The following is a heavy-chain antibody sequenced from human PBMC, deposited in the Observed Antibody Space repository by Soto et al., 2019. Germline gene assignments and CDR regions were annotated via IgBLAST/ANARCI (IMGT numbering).Heavy chain of an antibody. CDR3: ARSSNSIAAAGTGFDY. D-gene: IGHD6-13*01. J-gene: IGHJ4*02. V-gene: IGHV3-53*01. CDR2: IYSGGST. CDR1: GFTVSSNY. Sequence: XVSLRLSCAASGFTVSSNYMSWVRQAPGKGLEWVSVIYSGGSTYYADSVKGRFTISRDNSKNTLYLQMNSLRAEDTAVYYCARSSNSIAAAGTGFDYWGQGTLVTVSS.